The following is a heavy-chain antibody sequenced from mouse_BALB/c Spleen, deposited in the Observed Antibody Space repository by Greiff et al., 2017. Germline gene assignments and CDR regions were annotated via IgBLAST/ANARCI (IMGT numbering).Heavy chain of an antibody. CDR2: ISYSGST. J-gene: IGHJ2*01. CDR3: AGITTATY. V-gene: IGHV3-2*02. D-gene: IGHD1-2*01. CDR1: GYSITSDYA. Sequence: EVQLQESGPGLVKPSQSLSLTCTVTGYSITSDYAWNWIRQFPGNKLEWMGYISYSGSTSYNPSLKSRISITRDTSKNQFFLQLNSVTTEDTATYYCAGITTATYWGQGTTLTVSS.